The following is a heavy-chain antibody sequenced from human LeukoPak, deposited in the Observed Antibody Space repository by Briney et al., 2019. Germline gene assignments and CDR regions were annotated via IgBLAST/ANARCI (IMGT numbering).Heavy chain of an antibody. Sequence: SETLSLTCTVSGYSISSGYYWGWIRQPPGKGLEWIGSIYHSGSTYYNPSLKSRVTISVDTSKNQFSLKLSSVTAADTAVYYCARDGHNWFDPWGQGTLVTVSS. CDR3: ARDGHNWFDP. V-gene: IGHV4-38-2*02. CDR2: IYHSGST. CDR1: GYSISSGYY. J-gene: IGHJ5*02.